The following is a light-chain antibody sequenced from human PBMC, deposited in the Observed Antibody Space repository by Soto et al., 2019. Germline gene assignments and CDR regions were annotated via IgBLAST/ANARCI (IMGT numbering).Light chain of an antibody. CDR2: GAS. J-gene: IGKJ5*01. Sequence: EIVLTQSPATLSLSPGERATLSCRASQSVSSYLAWYQQTPVQAPRLLIYGASNRASGIPARFSGSGSGTDFTLTISSLEPEDFAVYYCQQRSNWITFGQGTRLEIK. V-gene: IGKV3-11*01. CDR1: QSVSSY. CDR3: QQRSNWIT.